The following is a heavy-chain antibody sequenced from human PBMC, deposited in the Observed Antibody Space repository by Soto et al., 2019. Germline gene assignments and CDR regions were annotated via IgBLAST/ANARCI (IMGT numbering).Heavy chain of an antibody. J-gene: IGHJ3*02. CDR3: AREVVAVDVALPAFDI. CDR2: IYPGDSDT. D-gene: IGHD2-15*01. Sequence: GESLKISCKGSGYSFTSYWIGWVRQMPGKGLEGMGIIYPGDSDTRYSPSFQGQVTISADKSISTAYLQWRRLKASDNAMDYCAREVVAVDVALPAFDIWGQVTMVTVSS. V-gene: IGHV5-51*01. CDR1: GYSFTSYW.